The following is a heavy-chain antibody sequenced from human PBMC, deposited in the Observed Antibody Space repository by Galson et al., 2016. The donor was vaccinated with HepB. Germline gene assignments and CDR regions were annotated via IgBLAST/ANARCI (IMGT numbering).Heavy chain of an antibody. D-gene: IGHD3-3*02. CDR3: ARDSAAIYGFYFDS. J-gene: IGHJ4*02. V-gene: IGHV1-2*02. Sequence: SVKVSCKASGYAFIGHYIHWVRQAPGQGLEWMGWTNPKSGDTNYAQKFQGRVTTTTDTSINTAYMEVNTLMSDDTAVYYCARDSAAIYGFYFDSWGQGSLVIVSS. CDR1: GYAFIGHY. CDR2: TNPKSGDT.